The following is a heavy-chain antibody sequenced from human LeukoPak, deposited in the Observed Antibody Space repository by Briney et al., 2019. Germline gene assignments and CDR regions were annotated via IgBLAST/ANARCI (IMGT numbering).Heavy chain of an antibody. D-gene: IGHD6-13*01. V-gene: IGHV4-34*01. CDR3: AIQDGSSWPFY. CDR2: INHSGST. CDR1: GGSISSYY. J-gene: IGHJ4*02. Sequence: SETLSLTCTVSGGSISSYYWSWIRQPPGRGLEWIGEINHSGSTNYNPSLKSRVTISVDTSKNQFSLKLGSVTAADTAVYYCAIQDGSSWPFYWGQGTLVTVSS.